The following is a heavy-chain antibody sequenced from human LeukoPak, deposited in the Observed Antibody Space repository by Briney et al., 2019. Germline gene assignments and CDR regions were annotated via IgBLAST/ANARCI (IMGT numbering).Heavy chain of an antibody. CDR2: IYNNGRT. CDR1: GGSISSGDYY. J-gene: IGHJ4*02. D-gene: IGHD6-13*01. CDR3: ARGRSSSWSSFDY. V-gene: IGHV4-30-4*01. Sequence: KTSQTPSLTCTVSGGSISSGDYYWSWIRQPPGKGLEWIGYIYNNGRTYYNPSLKSRVTISVDTSKNLFSLKVSSVTAADAAVYYCARGRSSSWSSFDYWGQGTLVTVSS.